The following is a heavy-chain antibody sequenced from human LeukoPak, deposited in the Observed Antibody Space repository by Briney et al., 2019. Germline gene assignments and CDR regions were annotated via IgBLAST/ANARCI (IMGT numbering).Heavy chain of an antibody. D-gene: IGHD4-11*01. J-gene: IGHJ3*02. CDR2: IQYDGHDY. Sequence: GGSLRPSCAASGFSLSRYDMHWVRQAPGKGLEWVAFIQYDGHDYYYADSVRGRFTISRDNSKNILSLQMNSLRAEDTAVYYCAREMTTPDDAFDIWGQGTMVTVSS. CDR1: GFSLSRYD. V-gene: IGHV3-30*02. CDR3: AREMTTPDDAFDI.